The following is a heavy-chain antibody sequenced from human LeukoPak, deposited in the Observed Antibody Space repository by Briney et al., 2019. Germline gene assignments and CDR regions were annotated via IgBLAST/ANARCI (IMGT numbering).Heavy chain of an antibody. CDR1: GSSITSSNW. CDR2: IYHSGST. Sequence: SETLSLTCAVSGSSITSSNWWSWVRQPPGKGLEWIGEIYHSGSTNHNPALKSRVTISVDKSKNQFSLKLSSVTAADTAVYYCARVRWFGELWNWGQGTLVTVSS. J-gene: IGHJ4*02. CDR3: ARVRWFGELWN. V-gene: IGHV4-4*02. D-gene: IGHD3-10*01.